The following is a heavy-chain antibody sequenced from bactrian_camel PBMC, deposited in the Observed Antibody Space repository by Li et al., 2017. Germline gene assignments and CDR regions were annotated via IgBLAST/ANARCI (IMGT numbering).Heavy chain of an antibody. V-gene: IGHV3S6*01. Sequence: HVQLVESGGGLVQPGGSLRLSCAASGFSFGNAGMVWVRQAPGKGLEWISALYDGSRTYYTDSVKGRFTISKDNAKKTLYLQMYSLKSEDTALYYCATSRAVYPSASWFLRTEKDFGYWGQGTQVTVS. D-gene: IGHD4*01. CDR3: ATSRAVYPSASWFLRTEKDFGY. J-gene: IGHJ6*01. CDR1: GFSFGNAG. CDR2: LYDGSRT.